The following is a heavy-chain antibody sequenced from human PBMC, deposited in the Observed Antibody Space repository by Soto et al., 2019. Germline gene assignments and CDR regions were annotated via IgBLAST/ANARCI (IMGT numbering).Heavy chain of an antibody. CDR2: INPSTSHI. CDR1: GFTFSSYH. Sequence: EVQLVESGGGLVMPGGSLRLSCAASGFTFSSYHMNWVRQAPGKGLEWVSSINPSTSHIYYADSVRGRFTISRDNSKNSLYRLKNNLRTEDAAVYYCARGYCGGGGCYLRRDAFDVWGQGTIVTVSS. V-gene: IGHV3-21*01. D-gene: IGHD2-15*01. CDR3: ARGYCGGGGCYLRRDAFDV. J-gene: IGHJ3*01.